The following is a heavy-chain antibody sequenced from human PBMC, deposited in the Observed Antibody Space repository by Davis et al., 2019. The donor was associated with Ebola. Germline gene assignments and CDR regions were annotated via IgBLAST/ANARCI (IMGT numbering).Heavy chain of an antibody. D-gene: IGHD4-17*01. CDR2: IYHSGST. Sequence: MPSETLSLTCAVSGGSISSSNWWSWVRQPPGKGLEWIGEIYHSGSTNYNPPLKSRVTISVDTSKNQFSLKLSSVTAADTAVYYCARRGYGDYYFDYWGQGTLVTVSS. V-gene: IGHV4-4*02. CDR3: ARRGYGDYYFDY. J-gene: IGHJ4*02. CDR1: GGSISSSNW.